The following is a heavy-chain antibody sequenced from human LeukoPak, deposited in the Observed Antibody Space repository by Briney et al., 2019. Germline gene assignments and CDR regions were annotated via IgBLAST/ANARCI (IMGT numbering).Heavy chain of an antibody. J-gene: IGHJ4*02. Sequence: PGGSLRLSCAASGFTFSSYAMHWVRQAPGKGLEWVAVISYDGSNKYYADSVKGRFTISRDNSKNTLYLQMNSLRAEDTAVYYCAKDPAGLRGGYWFSYFDYWGQGTLVTVSS. D-gene: IGHD1-26*01. CDR1: GFTFSSYA. V-gene: IGHV3-30*04. CDR3: AKDPAGLRGGYWFSYFDY. CDR2: ISYDGSNK.